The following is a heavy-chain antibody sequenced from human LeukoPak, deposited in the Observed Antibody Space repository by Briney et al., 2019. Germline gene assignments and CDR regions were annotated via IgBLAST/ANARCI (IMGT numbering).Heavy chain of an antibody. D-gene: IGHD1-26*01. CDR3: ARRTYSGSYYDAFDI. CDR2: ISSSGSTI. CDR1: GFTFTSYG. J-gene: IGHJ3*02. V-gene: IGHV3-48*04. Sequence: GGSLRLSCAASGFTFTSYGMHWVRQAPGKGLEWVSYISSSGSTIYYADSVKGRFTISRDNAKNSLYLQMNSLRAEDTAVYYCARRTYSGSYYDAFDIWGQGTMVTVSS.